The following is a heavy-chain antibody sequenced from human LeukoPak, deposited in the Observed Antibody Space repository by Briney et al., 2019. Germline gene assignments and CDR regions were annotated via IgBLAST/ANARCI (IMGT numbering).Heavy chain of an antibody. D-gene: IGHD3-10*01. V-gene: IGHV3-21*01. CDR3: ARDVVREPRGV. CDR2: ISSSSSYI. Sequence: GGSLRLSCAASGFTFSSYSMNWVRQAPGKGLEWASSISSSSSYIYYADSVKGRFTISRDNAKNSLYLQMNSLRAEDTAVYYCARDVVREPRGVWGQGTTVTVSS. J-gene: IGHJ6*02. CDR1: GFTFSSYS.